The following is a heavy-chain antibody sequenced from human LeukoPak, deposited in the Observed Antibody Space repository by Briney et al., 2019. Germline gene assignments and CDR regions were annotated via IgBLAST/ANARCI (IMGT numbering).Heavy chain of an antibody. V-gene: IGHV4-34*01. CDR2: INHSGST. D-gene: IGHD3-22*01. CDR1: GGSFRNYY. Sequence: SETLSLTCAVYGGSFRNYYWSWIRQPPGKGLEWIGEINHSGSTKYNPSLKSRVTISVDRSKNQFSLKLSSVTAADTAVYYCARGPDFYDSSGYYPIWGQGTLVTVS. CDR3: ARGPDFYDSSGYYPI. J-gene: IGHJ4*02.